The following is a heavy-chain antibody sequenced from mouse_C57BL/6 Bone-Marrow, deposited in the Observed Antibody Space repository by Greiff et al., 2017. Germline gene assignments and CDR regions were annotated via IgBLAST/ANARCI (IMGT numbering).Heavy chain of an antibody. CDR2: IDPSDSYS. D-gene: IGHD1-3*01. Sequence: VQLQQPGAELVRPGPSVKLSCKASGYTFTSYWMHWVKQRPGQGLEWIGVIDPSDSYSKSNQKFKGKATLTVDTSSSTAYMQLSSLTSEDSAVYYCAREVDNYPDYWGQGTTLTVAS. CDR3: AREVDNYPDY. CDR1: GYTFTSYW. V-gene: IGHV1-59*01. J-gene: IGHJ2*01.